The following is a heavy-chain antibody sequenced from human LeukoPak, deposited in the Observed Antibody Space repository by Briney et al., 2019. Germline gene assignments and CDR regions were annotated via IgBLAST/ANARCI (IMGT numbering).Heavy chain of an antibody. J-gene: IGHJ3*02. Sequence: PGGSLRLSCAASGFTFDDYGMSWVRQAPGKGLEWVSGTNWNGGSTGYADSVKGRFAISRDNAKNSLYLQMNSLRAEDTAVYYCARDCSGGSCYSDAFDIWGQGTMVTVSS. CDR1: GFTFDDYG. D-gene: IGHD2-15*01. V-gene: IGHV3-20*04. CDR2: TNWNGGST. CDR3: ARDCSGGSCYSDAFDI.